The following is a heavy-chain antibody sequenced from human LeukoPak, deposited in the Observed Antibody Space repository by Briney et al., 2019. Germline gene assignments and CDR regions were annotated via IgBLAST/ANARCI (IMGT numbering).Heavy chain of an antibody. CDR3: VKDLVGGATVFDY. Sequence: PGGSLRLSCSASGFTFSSYATHWVRQAPGKGLEYVSSIRSNGGRTYYADSVKGRFTISRGNSKNTLYLQLSSLRTEDTAVYYCVKDLVGGATVFDYWGQGTLVTVSS. CDR1: GFTFSSYA. J-gene: IGHJ4*02. CDR2: IRSNGGRT. V-gene: IGHV3-64D*06. D-gene: IGHD1-26*01.